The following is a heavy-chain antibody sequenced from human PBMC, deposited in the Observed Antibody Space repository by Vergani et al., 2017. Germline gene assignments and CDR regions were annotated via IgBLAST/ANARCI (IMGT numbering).Heavy chain of an antibody. V-gene: IGHV3-64D*06. J-gene: IGHJ4*02. CDR2: ISSNGGST. CDR3: VKDGPNPSGYGDYEAGGGSHFDY. CDR1: GFTFSSYA. D-gene: IGHD4-17*01. Sequence: EVQLVESGGGLVQPGGSLRLSCSASGFTFSSYAMHWVRQAPGKGLEYVSAISSNGGSTYYADSVKGRFTISRDNSKNTLYLQMSSLRAEDTAVYYCVKDGPNPSGYGDYEAGGGSHFDYWGQGTLVTVSS.